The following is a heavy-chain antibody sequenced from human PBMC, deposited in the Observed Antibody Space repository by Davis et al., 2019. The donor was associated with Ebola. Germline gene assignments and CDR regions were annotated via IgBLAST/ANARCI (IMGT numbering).Heavy chain of an antibody. CDR1: GGSISSSSYY. CDR3: AREEGYCSGGSCYSGPFDY. J-gene: IGHJ4*02. D-gene: IGHD2-15*01. Sequence: SETLSLTCTVPGGSISSSSYYWGWIRQPPGKGREWIGSIYYSGSTSYNPSLKSRVTISVDTSKNQFSLKLGSVPAAGTAVYYCAREEGYCSGGSCYSGPFDYWGQGTLVAVSS. CDR2: IYYSGST. V-gene: IGHV4-39*02.